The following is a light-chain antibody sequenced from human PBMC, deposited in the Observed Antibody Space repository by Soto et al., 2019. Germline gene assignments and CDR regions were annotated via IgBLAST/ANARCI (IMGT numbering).Light chain of an antibody. V-gene: IGLV2-14*01. CDR2: EVR. J-gene: IGLJ1*01. CDR1: SSGVCNYKY. Sequence: SVLAQPASVSGSPGQSITISPTGTSSGVCNYKYVSWYPQHPGKGPKAMIYEVRNRPSGVSTRFSGSKSRNTASLTISGLQAEDETDYYCFSNTSSGTDDFGTGTKVTV. CDR3: FSNTSSGTDD.